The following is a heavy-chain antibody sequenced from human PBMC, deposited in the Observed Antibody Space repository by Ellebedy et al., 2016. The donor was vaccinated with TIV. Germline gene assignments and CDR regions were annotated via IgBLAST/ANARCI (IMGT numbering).Heavy chain of an antibody. Sequence: PGGSLRLSCAASGFTVSSNYMSWVRQAPGKGLEWVSVIYSGGSTYYADSVEGRFTISRDNSKKTLYLQMNSLRAEDTAIYYCAKGRGGGSDSSAPRYYFDYWGLGTLVTVSS. D-gene: IGHD3-22*01. CDR2: IYSGGST. V-gene: IGHV3-53*01. CDR1: GFTVSSNY. CDR3: AKGRGGGSDSSAPRYYFDY. J-gene: IGHJ4*02.